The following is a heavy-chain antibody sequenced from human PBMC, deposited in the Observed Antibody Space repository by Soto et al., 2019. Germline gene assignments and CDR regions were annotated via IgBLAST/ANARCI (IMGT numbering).Heavy chain of an antibody. D-gene: IGHD3-22*01. Sequence: QVQLQESGPGLVKPSQTLSLTCTVSGGSISSGAYYWSWIRQHPGKGLEWIGYIYYSGSTYYNPSLKSRVTISVYTSKNQFSLKLSSVTAADTAVYYCAIYDSSGSRGFQHWGQGTLVNVSS. J-gene: IGHJ1*01. CDR3: AIYDSSGSRGFQH. CDR1: GGSISSGAYY. CDR2: IYYSGST. V-gene: IGHV4-31*03.